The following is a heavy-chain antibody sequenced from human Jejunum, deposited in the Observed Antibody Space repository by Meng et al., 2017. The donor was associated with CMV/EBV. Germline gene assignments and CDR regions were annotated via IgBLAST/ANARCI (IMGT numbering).Heavy chain of an antibody. CDR2: IIPMFGTA. CDR1: SFA. V-gene: IGHV1-69*05. Sequence: SFAIRWVRQAPGQGLEWMGVIIPMFGTAKYAQKFQGRVTITTDESTSTAYMELSSLRSEDTAVYSCARDVRGSGRLDHYYGMDVWGQGTTVTVSS. J-gene: IGHJ6*02. D-gene: IGHD3-16*02. CDR3: ARDVRGSGRLDHYYGMDV.